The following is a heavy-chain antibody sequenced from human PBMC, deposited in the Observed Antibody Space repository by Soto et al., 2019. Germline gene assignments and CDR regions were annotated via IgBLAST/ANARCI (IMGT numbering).Heavy chain of an antibody. V-gene: IGHV4-59*01. Sequence: SETLSLTCPVSGGSISSYYWSWIRQPPGKGLEWIGYIYYSGSTNYNPSLKSRVTISVDTSKNQFSLKLSPVTAADTAVYYCAREVLESSGWLRRTWFDPGGQGTLVTVSS. CDR1: GGSISSYY. CDR3: AREVLESSGWLRRTWFDP. CDR2: IYYSGST. J-gene: IGHJ5*02. D-gene: IGHD6-19*01.